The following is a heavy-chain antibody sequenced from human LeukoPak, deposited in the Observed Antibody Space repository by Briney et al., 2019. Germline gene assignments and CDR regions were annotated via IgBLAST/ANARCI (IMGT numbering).Heavy chain of an antibody. V-gene: IGHV4-34*01. CDR3: ATVNDYRAFDI. CDR1: GGSFSGYY. J-gene: IGHJ3*02. D-gene: IGHD4-11*01. CDR2: INHSEST. Sequence: SETLSLTCAVYGGSFSGYYWSWTRQPPGKGLEWIGEINHSESTNYNPSLKSRVTISVDTSKNQFSLKLSSVTAADTAVYYCATVNDYRAFDIWGQGTMVTVSS.